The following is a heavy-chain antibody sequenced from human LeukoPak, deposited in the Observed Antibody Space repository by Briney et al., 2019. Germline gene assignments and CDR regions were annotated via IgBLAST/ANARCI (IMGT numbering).Heavy chain of an antibody. D-gene: IGHD3-16*01. Sequence: TGGSLRLSCAASGFTFSSYSMNWVRQAPGKGLEWVSSISSSSSYIYYADSVKGRFTISRDNAKNSLYLQMNSLRAEDTAVYYCASDPEVIGGASDYYYGMDVWGKGTTVTVSS. CDR3: ASDPEVIGGASDYYYGMDV. V-gene: IGHV3-21*01. CDR1: GFTFSSYS. J-gene: IGHJ6*04. CDR2: ISSSSSYI.